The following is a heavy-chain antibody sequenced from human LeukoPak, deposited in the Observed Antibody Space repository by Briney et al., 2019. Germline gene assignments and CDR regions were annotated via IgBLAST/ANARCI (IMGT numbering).Heavy chain of an antibody. D-gene: IGHD6-13*01. CDR2: IYYSGST. J-gene: IGHJ4*02. CDR3: ARGVYSSSWPFDY. Sequence: SETLSLTCTVSGGSISSYYWSWIRQPPGKGLEWIGYIYYSGSTNYNPSLKSRVTISVDMSKNQFSLKLSSVTAADTAVYYCARGVYSSSWPFDYWGQGTLVTVSS. CDR1: GGSISSYY. V-gene: IGHV4-59*01.